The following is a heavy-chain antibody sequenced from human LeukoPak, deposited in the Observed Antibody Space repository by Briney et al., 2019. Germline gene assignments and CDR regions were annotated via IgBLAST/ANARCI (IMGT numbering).Heavy chain of an antibody. CDR2: INSDGSAT. D-gene: IGHD2-2*01. CDR3: AKSCTSTTCQIED. V-gene: IGHV3-74*03. Sequence: GGSLRLSCVASGFTFIDYYMSWIRQAPGKGLVWVARINSDGSATKYADSVKGRFTISRDNAENTLYLQMNSLRAEDTAVYYCAKSCTSTTCQIEDWGQGTLVTVTS. J-gene: IGHJ4*02. CDR1: GFTFIDYY.